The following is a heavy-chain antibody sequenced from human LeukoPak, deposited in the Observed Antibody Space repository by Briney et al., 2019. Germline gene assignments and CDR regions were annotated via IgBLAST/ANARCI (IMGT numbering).Heavy chain of an antibody. V-gene: IGHV3-23*01. CDR1: GFTFSSYA. CDR3: AKPYLRYFGDFDY. Sequence: GGSLRLSCAASGFTFSSYAMSWVRQAPGKGLEWVSAISGSGAHRYYADSVKGRFTISRDNSKNTLYLQMNSLRAEDTAVYYCAKPYLRYFGDFDYWGQGTLVTVSS. D-gene: IGHD3-9*01. J-gene: IGHJ4*02. CDR2: ISGSGAHR.